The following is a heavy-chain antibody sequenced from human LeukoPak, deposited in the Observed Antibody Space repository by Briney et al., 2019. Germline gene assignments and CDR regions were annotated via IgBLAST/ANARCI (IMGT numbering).Heavy chain of an antibody. V-gene: IGHV4-59*08. CDR2: IYYSGST. D-gene: IGHD5-12*01. J-gene: IGHJ3*02. CDR3: ARQRYSGYVRAFDI. Sequence: SETLSLTCTVSGGSISSYYWSWIRQPPGKGLEWIGYIYYSGSTNYNPSLKSRVTISVDTSKNQSYLKLSSVTAADTAVYYCARQRYSGYVRAFDIWGQGTMVTVSS. CDR1: GGSISSYY.